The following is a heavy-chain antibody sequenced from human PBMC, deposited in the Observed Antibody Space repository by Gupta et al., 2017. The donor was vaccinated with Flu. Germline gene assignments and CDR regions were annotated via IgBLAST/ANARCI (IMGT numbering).Heavy chain of an antibody. CDR1: GFPFSSYA. CDR3: AKVESAAGIGGYYFDY. V-gene: IGHV3-23*01. Sequence: EVQLLESGGGLVQPGGSLRLSCAASGFPFSSYAMSGVRQAPGKGLEWVSAISGSGGSTYYADSVKGRFTISRDNSKNTLYLQMNSLRAEDTAVYYCAKVESAAGIGGYYFDYWGQGTLVTVSS. J-gene: IGHJ4*02. CDR2: ISGSGGST. D-gene: IGHD6-13*01.